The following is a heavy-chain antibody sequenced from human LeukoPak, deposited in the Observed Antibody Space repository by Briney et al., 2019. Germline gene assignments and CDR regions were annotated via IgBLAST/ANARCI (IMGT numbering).Heavy chain of an antibody. D-gene: IGHD3-10*01. CDR1: GGSISSYY. CDR3: ARSWVRGAPDFDY. V-gene: IGHV4-59*01. CDR2: IYYSGST. J-gene: IGHJ4*02. Sequence: PSETLSLTCTVSGGSISSYYWTWIRQPPGKGLEWIGYIYYSGSTNYNPSLKSRVTISVDTSKNQFSLKLSSVTAADTAVYYCARSWVRGAPDFDYWGQGTLVTVSS.